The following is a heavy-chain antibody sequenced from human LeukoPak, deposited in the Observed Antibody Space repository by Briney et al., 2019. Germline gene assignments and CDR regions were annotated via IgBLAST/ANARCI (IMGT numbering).Heavy chain of an antibody. V-gene: IGHV1-2*02. CDR1: GYTFTGYY. D-gene: IGHD6-13*01. Sequence: ASVKVSCKASGYTFTGYYMHWVRQAPGQGLEWMGWINPNSGSTNYAQKFQGRVTMTRDTSISTAYMELSRLRSDDTAVYYCARSGSPGIAAAFFDYWGQGTLVTVSS. CDR2: INPNSGST. CDR3: ARSGSPGIAAAFFDY. J-gene: IGHJ4*02.